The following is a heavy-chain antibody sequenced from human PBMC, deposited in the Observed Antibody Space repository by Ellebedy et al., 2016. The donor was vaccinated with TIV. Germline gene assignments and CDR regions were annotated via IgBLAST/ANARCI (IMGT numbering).Heavy chain of an antibody. J-gene: IGHJ2*01. V-gene: IGHV1-69*10. Sequence: AASVKVSCKASGGTYSSFALGWVRQAPGQGLEWVGGTVPLLGISKYAQKFQNRLTITADKSTTTAYMELSSLRSEDTAIYYCARIRRHFDRKDDWYFDFWGRGTLISVLS. CDR1: GGTYSSFA. CDR3: ARIRRHFDRKDDWYFDF. CDR2: TVPLLGIS. D-gene: IGHD3-9*01.